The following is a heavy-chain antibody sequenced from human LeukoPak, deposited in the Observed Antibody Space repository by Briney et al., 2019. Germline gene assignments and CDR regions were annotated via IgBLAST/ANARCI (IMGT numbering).Heavy chain of an antibody. CDR2: ISSSSSYI. CDR3: ARDQDCSSTSCSAGNWFDP. J-gene: IGHJ5*02. D-gene: IGHD2-2*01. CDR1: GFTFSSYS. V-gene: IGHV3-21*01. Sequence: PGGSLRLSCAASGFTFSSYSMNWVRQAPGKGLEWVSSISSSSSYIYYADSVKGRFTISRDNAKNSLYLQMNSLRAEDTAVYYCARDQDCSSTSCSAGNWFDPWGQGTLVTVSS.